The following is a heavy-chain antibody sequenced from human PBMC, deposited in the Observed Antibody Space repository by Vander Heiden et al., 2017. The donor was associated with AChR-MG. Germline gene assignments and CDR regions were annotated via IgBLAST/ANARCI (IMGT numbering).Heavy chain of an antibody. CDR1: GFTFSSYW. D-gene: IGHD3-9*01. CDR3: ARVDESDILTGYFPRHDYYYGMDV. Sequence: EVQLVESGGGLVQPGGSLRLSCAASGFTFSSYWMHWVRQAPGKGLVWVSRINSDVSSTSYADSVKGRFTISRDNAKNTLYLQMNSLRAEDTAVYYCARVDESDILTGYFPRHDYYYGMDVWGQGTTVTVSS. V-gene: IGHV3-74*01. J-gene: IGHJ6*02. CDR2: INSDVSST.